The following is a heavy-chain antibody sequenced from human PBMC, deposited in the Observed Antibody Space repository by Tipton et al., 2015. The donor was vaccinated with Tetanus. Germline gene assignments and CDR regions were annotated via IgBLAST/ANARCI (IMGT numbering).Heavy chain of an antibody. CDR1: GALITTGGYS. CDR3: VRGRGLGAYSFGFEY. J-gene: IGHJ4*02. D-gene: IGHD5-12*01. CDR2: IYQTDST. Sequence: LRLSCNVSGALITTGGYSWGWIRQPPGQGLEWLGYIYQTDSTYYNPSVRSRLTLSLQRSKNQVSLKLNSITAADTAVYYCVRGRGLGAYSFGFEYWGQGALVTVSS. V-gene: IGHV4-30-2*01.